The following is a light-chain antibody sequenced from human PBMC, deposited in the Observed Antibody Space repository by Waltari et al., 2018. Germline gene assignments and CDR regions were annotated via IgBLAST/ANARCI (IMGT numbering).Light chain of an antibody. CDR2: DVS. CDR1: SGDVGAYNY. Sequence: QSALTQPASVSGSPGQSITISCTGTSGDVGAYNYVSWYQRHPGKAPKLIIYDVSNRPSGISIRFSGSKSGRTASLTISGLQADDEADYYCSSLTSGDTTVFGGGTMLTVL. V-gene: IGLV2-14*03. J-gene: IGLJ2*01. CDR3: SSLTSGDTTV.